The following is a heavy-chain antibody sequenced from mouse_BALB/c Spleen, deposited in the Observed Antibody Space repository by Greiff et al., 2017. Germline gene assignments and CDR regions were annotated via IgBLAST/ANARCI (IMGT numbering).Heavy chain of an antibody. V-gene: IGHV14-3*02. CDR1: GFNIKDTY. CDR3: ASPTMITTGFAY. D-gene: IGHD2-4*01. J-gene: IGHJ2*01. Sequence: EVKLVESGAELVKPGASVKLSCTASGFNIKDTYMHWVKQRPEQGLEWIGRIDPANGNTKYDPKFQGKATITADTSSNTAYLQLSSLTSEDTAVYYCASPTMITTGFAYWGQGTTLTVSS. CDR2: IDPANGNT.